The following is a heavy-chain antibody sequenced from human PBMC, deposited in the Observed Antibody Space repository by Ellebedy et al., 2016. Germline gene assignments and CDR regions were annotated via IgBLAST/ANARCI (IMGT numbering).Heavy chain of an antibody. Sequence: SETLSLTCAVRGGSFSGYYWSWIRQPPGKGLEWIGEINHSGSTNYNPSLKSRVTISVDTSKNQFSLKLSSVTAADTAVYHCARHLGVDYHDYVAPWGQGTLVTVSS. J-gene: IGHJ4*02. V-gene: IGHV4-34*01. CDR2: INHSGST. CDR3: ARHLGVDYHDYVAP. CDR1: GGSFSGYY. D-gene: IGHD4-17*01.